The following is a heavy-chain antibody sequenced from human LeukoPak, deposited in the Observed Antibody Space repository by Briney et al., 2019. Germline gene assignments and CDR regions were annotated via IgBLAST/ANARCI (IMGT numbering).Heavy chain of an antibody. J-gene: IGHJ4*02. CDR2: INWNGGST. D-gene: IGHD4-23*01. Sequence: PGGSLRLSCAASGFTFNDYGMSWVRQAPGKGLEWVSGINWNGGSTGYADSVKGRFTISRDNAKNSLYLQMNSLRAEDTAVYYCARDFHGGYYFDYWGQGTLVTVSS. V-gene: IGHV3-20*04. CDR3: ARDFHGGYYFDY. CDR1: GFTFNDYG.